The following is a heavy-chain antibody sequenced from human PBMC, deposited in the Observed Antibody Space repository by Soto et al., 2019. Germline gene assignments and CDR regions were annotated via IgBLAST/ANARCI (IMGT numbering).Heavy chain of an antibody. CDR2: MSYDGSNK. Sequence: ESGGGVVQPGRSLRLSCAASGFTFSSYAMHWVRRAPGKGLEWMAVMSYDGSNKYYADSVKGRFTISRDNSKNTLYLQMNGLRPEVPALYCCARDGGAYWGQGTLVIVSS. D-gene: IGHD3-16*01. CDR1: GFTFSSYA. J-gene: IGHJ4*02. V-gene: IGHV3-30-3*01. CDR3: ARDGGAY.